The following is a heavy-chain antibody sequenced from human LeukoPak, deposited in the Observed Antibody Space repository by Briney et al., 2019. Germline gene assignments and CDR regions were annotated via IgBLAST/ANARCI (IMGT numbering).Heavy chain of an antibody. J-gene: IGHJ4*02. CDR3: ARGGFVGNTDILTGYGY. CDR2: IIPIFGTA. Sequence: SVKVSCKASGGTFSSYAIGWVRQAPGQGLEWMGGIIPIFGTANYAQKFQGRVTITADESTSTAYMELSSLRSEDTAVYYCARGGFVGNTDILTGYGYWGQGTLVTVSS. CDR1: GGTFSSYA. D-gene: IGHD3-9*01. V-gene: IGHV1-69*13.